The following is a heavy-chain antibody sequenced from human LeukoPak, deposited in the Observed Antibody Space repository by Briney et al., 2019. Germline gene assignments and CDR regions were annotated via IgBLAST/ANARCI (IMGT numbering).Heavy chain of an antibody. CDR1: GGSISSYY. D-gene: IGHD3-16*02. V-gene: IGHV4-59*01. Sequence: SETPSLTCTVSGGSISSYYWSWIRQPPGKGLEWIGHIYYSGSTNYNPSLKSRVTISVDTSKNQFSLKLSSVTAADTAVYYCARVGSYDYVWGSYRLDYFDYWGQGTLVTVSS. CDR2: IYYSGST. J-gene: IGHJ4*02. CDR3: ARVGSYDYVWGSYRLDYFDY.